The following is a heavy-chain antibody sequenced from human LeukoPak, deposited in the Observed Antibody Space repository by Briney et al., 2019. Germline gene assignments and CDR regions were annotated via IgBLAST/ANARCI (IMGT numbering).Heavy chain of an antibody. CDR2: INHSGST. Sequence: GSLRLSCAASGIAFISFAMSWIRQPPGKGLEWIGEINHSGSTNYNPSLKSRVTISVDTSKNQFSLKLSSVTAADTAVYYCARDSTSLYYYYGMDVWGQGTTVTVSS. J-gene: IGHJ6*02. D-gene: IGHD2-2*01. CDR3: ARDSTSLYYYYGMDV. V-gene: IGHV4-34*01. CDR1: GIAFISFA.